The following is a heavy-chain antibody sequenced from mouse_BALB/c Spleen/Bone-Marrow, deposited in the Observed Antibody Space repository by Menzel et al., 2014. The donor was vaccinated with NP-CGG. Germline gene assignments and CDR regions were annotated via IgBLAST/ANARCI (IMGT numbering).Heavy chain of an antibody. D-gene: IGHD2-4*01. CDR1: GFSFSNCG. Sequence: EVKLVESGGGLVKSGGSLKLSCAASGFSFSNCGMSWVRQTPEKRLEWVATISGDGRYTFYSDSVKGRFTISRDNAKNNLYLQLSSLRSEDTALYYCARHAYYDQTEVSFVYWGQGTLVTVSA. CDR3: ARHAYYDQTEVSFVY. J-gene: IGHJ3*01. CDR2: ISGDGRYT. V-gene: IGHV5-9-2*01.